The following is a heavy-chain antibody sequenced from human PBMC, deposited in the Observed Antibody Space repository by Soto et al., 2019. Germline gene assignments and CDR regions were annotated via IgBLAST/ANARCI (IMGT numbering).Heavy chain of an antibody. CDR3: ARGYSYPGA. D-gene: IGHD2-15*01. Sequence: GGSLRLSCEASGFTFSDYHMSWFRQAPGKGLEWVSSISVSATITYYADSVKGRFTVSRDNAKNSLSLQMNSLRAEDTAVYYCARGYSYPGAWGQGTLVTVSS. V-gene: IGHV3-11*01. J-gene: IGHJ4*02. CDR1: GFTFSDYH. CDR2: ISVSATIT.